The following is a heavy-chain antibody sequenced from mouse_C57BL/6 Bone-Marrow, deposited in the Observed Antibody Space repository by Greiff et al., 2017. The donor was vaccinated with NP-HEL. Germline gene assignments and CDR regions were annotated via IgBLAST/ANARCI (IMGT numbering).Heavy chain of an antibody. V-gene: IGHV5-17*01. CDR2: ISSGSSTI. Sequence: DVKLVESGGGLVKPGGSLKLSCAASGFTFSDYGMHWVRQAPEKGLEWVAYISSGSSTIYYADTVKGRFTISRDNAKNTLCLQMTSLRSEDTAMYYCARFYFDYWGQGTTLTVSS. CDR3: ARFYFDY. J-gene: IGHJ2*01. CDR1: GFTFSDYG.